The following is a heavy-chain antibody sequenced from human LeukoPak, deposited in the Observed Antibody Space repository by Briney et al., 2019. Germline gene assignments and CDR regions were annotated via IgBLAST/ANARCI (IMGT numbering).Heavy chain of an antibody. D-gene: IGHD3-10*01. CDR2: IYYSGST. V-gene: IGHV4-4*02. CDR1: GGSISSSNW. J-gene: IGHJ5*02. Sequence: PSGTLSLTCAVSGGSISSSNWWSWVRQPPGKGLEWIGSIYYSGSTYYNPSLKSRVTMSVDTSKNQFSLNLTSVTAADTAVYYCAREYGSGSEFDPWGQGTLVTVSS. CDR3: AREYGSGSEFDP.